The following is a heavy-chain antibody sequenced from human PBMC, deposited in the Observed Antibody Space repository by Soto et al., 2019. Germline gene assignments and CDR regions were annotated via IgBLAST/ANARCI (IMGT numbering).Heavy chain of an antibody. CDR3: AKDQGSSWYEIDY. V-gene: IGHV3-23*04. J-gene: IGHJ4*02. Sequence: VQLVQSGAEVKKPGASVKVSCKASGYTFTSYAMHWVRQAPGKGLEWVSTISGSGGSTYYADSVKGRFTISRDNSKNTLYLQMNSLRAEDTAVYYCAKDQGSSWYEIDYWGQGTLVTVSS. D-gene: IGHD6-13*01. CDR1: GYTFTSYA. CDR2: ISGSGGST.